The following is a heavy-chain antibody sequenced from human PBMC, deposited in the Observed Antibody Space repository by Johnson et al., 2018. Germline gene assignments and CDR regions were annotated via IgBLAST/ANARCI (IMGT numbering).Heavy chain of an antibody. J-gene: IGHJ6*02. D-gene: IGHD3-22*01. Sequence: QVQLQESGPGLVKPSETLSLTCTVSGGSISSYYWSWIRQPPGKGLEWIGYIYYSGSTNYNPSLKSRVTISVDTSKNQFSLKLSSVTAADTAVYYCARDRVKRGGANYYDRRGYYYERGMDVWGQGTTVTVSS. CDR3: ARDRVKRGGANYYDRRGYYYERGMDV. CDR1: GGSISSYY. V-gene: IGHV4-59*01. CDR2: IYYSGST.